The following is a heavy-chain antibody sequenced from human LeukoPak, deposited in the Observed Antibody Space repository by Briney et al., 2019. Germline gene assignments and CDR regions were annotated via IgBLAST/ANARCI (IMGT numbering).Heavy chain of an antibody. V-gene: IGHV4-4*07. J-gene: IGHJ4*02. Sequence: SETLSLTCTVSGGSISSYYWSWIRQPPGKGLEWIGRIYTSGSTNYNPSLKSRVTMSVDKSKNQFSLKLSSVTAADTAVYYCAKVVVPAAMLSYFDYWGQGTLVTVSS. CDR1: GGSISSYY. D-gene: IGHD2-2*01. CDR3: AKVVVPAAMLSYFDY. CDR2: IYTSGST.